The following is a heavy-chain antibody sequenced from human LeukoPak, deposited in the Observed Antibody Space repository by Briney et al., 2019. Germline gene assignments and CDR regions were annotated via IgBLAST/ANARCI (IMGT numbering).Heavy chain of an antibody. Sequence: GGSLRLSCAASGFTFSSYSMNWVRQAPGEGLEWVSSISSSSSYIYYADSVKGRFTISRDNAKNSLYLQMNSLRAEDTAVYYCARGDDGYNYWVVDYWGQGTLVTVSS. J-gene: IGHJ4*02. D-gene: IGHD5-18*01. V-gene: IGHV3-21*01. CDR1: GFTFSSYS. CDR3: ARGDDGYNYWVVDY. CDR2: ISSSSSYI.